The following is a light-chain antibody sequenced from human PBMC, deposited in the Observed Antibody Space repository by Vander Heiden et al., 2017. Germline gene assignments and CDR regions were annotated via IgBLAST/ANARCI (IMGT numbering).Light chain of an antibody. CDR3: SAWDTSLSVVV. CDR1: SDNVGNQG. CDR2: IFN. V-gene: IGLV10-54*04. Sequence: QAGLTQPPSVSKGLRQTATLTCTGNSDNVGNQGAAWVQQHKGNPPKFLSNIFNNRPSGIPERFSASRSGNTASLTITGLQPEDEADYYCSAWDTSLSVVVFGGGTKLTVL. J-gene: IGLJ2*01.